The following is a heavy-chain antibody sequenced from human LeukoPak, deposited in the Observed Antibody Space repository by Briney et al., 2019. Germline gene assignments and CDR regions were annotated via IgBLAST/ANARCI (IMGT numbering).Heavy chain of an antibody. CDR1: GYTFTSYG. V-gene: IGHV1-18*01. CDR3: ARERRGRRRSYYYDSSGYGRGNAFDI. Sequence: ASVKVSCKASGYTFTSYGISWVRQAPGQGLEWMGWISAYSGNTNYAQKLQGRVTMTTDTSTSTAYMELRSLRSDDTAVYYCARERRGRRRSYYYDSSGYGRGNAFDIWGQGTMVTVSS. CDR2: ISAYSGNT. D-gene: IGHD3-22*01. J-gene: IGHJ3*02.